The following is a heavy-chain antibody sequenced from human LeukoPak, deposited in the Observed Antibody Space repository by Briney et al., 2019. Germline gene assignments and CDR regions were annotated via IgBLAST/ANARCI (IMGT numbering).Heavy chain of an antibody. CDR2: VSFSGANT. J-gene: IGHJ3*01. CDR3: ARDMELST. Sequence: PGGSLRLSCSASGFTFRDSGMSWVRQAPGKGLEWVSLVSFSGANTYYPDSVKGRFSVARDNAKDTLYLQVNSLRAEDTAIYYCARDMELSTGGTGTMVSVS. CDR1: GFTFRDSG. D-gene: IGHD3-16*02. V-gene: IGHV3-23*01.